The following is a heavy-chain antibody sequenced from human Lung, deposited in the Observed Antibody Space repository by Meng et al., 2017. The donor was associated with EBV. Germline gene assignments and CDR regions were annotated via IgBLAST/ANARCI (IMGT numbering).Heavy chain of an antibody. CDR3: ARDKIAVAGITWDY. CDR1: GYTFTSYA. J-gene: IGHJ4*02. Sequence: GKLVQSGAGVKKPGASVKVSCKASGYTFTSYAMNWVRQAPGQGLEWMGWINTNTGNPTYAQGFTGRFVFSLDTSVSTAYLQISSLKAEDTAVYYCARDKIAVAGITWDYWGQGTLVTVSS. D-gene: IGHD6-19*01. CDR2: INTNTGNP. V-gene: IGHV7-4-1*02.